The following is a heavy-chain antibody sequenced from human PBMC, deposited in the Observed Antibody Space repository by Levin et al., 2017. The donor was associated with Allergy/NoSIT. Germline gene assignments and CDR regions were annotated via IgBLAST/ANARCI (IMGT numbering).Heavy chain of an antibody. CDR3: AGGEYYYGSGNWFDP. CDR2: IYSSGRT. J-gene: IGHJ5*02. D-gene: IGHD3-10*01. Sequence: SETLSLTCTVSGGSVSVSSGTYYWNWIRQPPGKGLEWIGYIYSSGRTKYNPSLKSRVTISVDTSKNQFSLKLSSVTAADTAVYFGAGGEYYYGSGNWFDPWGQGTLVTVSS. V-gene: IGHV4-61*01. CDR1: GGSVSVSSGTYY.